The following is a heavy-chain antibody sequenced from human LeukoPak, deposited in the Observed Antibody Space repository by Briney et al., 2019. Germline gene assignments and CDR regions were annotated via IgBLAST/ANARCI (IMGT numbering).Heavy chain of an antibody. CDR3: ALRITGTNRWYYYYYMGV. D-gene: IGHD1-7*01. CDR2: ISANNGNT. J-gene: IGHJ6*03. Sequence: GASVKVSCEASGYSFTTYDITWVRQGPGQRLEWMGWISANNGNTSYVQPFQGRLTMTTDMSTRTAYMELRSLRSDDTAVYYCALRITGTNRWYYYYYMGVWGKGTTVTVSS. CDR1: GYSFTTYD. V-gene: IGHV1-18*01.